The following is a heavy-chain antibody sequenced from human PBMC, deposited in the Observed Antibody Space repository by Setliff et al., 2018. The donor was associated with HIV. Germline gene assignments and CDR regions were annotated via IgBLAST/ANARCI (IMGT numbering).Heavy chain of an antibody. D-gene: IGHD6-6*01. V-gene: IGHV1-18*01. J-gene: IGHJ4*02. Sequence: GASVKVSCKASVHTFASYGIGWLRQAPGQGLEWLGWISAYNVNAPNARKSQGRVTMTIDIPTTTAYMEMRSLRFDDTAVYYCATARPGARFDVWGQGTLVTVSS. CDR3: ATARPGARFDV. CDR1: VHTFASYG. CDR2: ISAYNVNA.